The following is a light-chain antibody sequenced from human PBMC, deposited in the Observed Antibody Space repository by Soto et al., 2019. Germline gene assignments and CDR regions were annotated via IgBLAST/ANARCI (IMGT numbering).Light chain of an antibody. Sequence: DIVMPQTPLSSPVTLGHPASISCRSSHSLVHSDGSIYLSWLHQRPGQPPRLVISKISNRFSGVPDRLRGSGAGTEFTLKISRVAAEDVGVYYCMQATQLPWTFGQGTKVEF. CDR1: HSLVHSDGSIY. CDR2: KIS. J-gene: IGKJ1*01. CDR3: MQATQLPWT. V-gene: IGKV2-24*01.